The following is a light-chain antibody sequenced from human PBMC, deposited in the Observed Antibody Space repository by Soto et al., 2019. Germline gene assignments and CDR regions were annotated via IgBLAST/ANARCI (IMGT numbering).Light chain of an antibody. V-gene: IGKV3-15*01. CDR2: GAS. CDR1: QSVGGY. J-gene: IGKJ2*01. CDR3: HQYSDWPYT. Sequence: EIVMTQSPVTLSVSPGERAALSCRASQSVGGYLAWYQQKPGQAPRLVIHGASTRATGIPPRFSGSGSGTEFTLTISSLQSEDLAVYYCHQYSDWPYTFGQGNKLEIK.